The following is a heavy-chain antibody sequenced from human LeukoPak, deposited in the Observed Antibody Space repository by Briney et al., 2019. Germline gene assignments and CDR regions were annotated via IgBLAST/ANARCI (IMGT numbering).Heavy chain of an antibody. D-gene: IGHD6-13*01. CDR2: IYYSGST. CDR3: ARQYSSTWYWFDP. CDR1: GGSISGSSYY. Sequence: SETLFLTCTVSGGSISGSSYYWGWIRQPPGKGLEWIGSIYYSGSTYSNPSLKSRVTISVDTSKNQFSLKLISVTAADTAVYYCARQYSSTWYWFDPWGQGTLVTVSS. V-gene: IGHV4-39*01. J-gene: IGHJ5*02.